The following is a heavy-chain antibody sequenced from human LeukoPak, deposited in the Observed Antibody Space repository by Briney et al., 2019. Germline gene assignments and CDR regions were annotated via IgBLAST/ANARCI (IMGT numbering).Heavy chain of an antibody. J-gene: IGHJ4*02. CDR2: ISTSSTYI. CDR1: GFTFSSYS. V-gene: IGHV3-21*01. D-gene: IGHD2-15*01. Sequence: GGSLRLSCAASGFTFSSYSFNWVRQAPGKGLEWVSSISTSSTYIYYADSVKGRFTISRDNAKNSLYLQMNSLRAEDTAVYYCARVHCSGGSCYSYYFDYWGQGTPVTISS. CDR3: ARVHCSGGSCYSYYFDY.